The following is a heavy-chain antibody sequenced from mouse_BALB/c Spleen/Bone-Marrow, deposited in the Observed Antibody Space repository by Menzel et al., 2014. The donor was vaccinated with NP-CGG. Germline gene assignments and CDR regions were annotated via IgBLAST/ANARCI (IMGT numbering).Heavy chain of an antibody. CDR3: ARNYDYDEGAWFTY. CDR2: IFPGTDTT. CDR1: GYTFTNYW. D-gene: IGHD2-4*01. Sequence: VQLQQSGAEVVNPGASVKLSCRPSGYTFTNYWIQWVKQRPGQGLGWIGEIFPGTDTTYYNEKFKDKAKLTIDTSSSTAYMQLSNLTAEDSAVYFCARNYDYDEGAWFTYWGQGTLVTVSA. V-gene: IGHV1S132*01. J-gene: IGHJ3*01.